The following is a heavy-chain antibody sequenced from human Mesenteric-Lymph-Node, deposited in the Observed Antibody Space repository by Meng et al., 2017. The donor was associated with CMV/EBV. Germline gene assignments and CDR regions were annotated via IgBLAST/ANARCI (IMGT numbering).Heavy chain of an antibody. CDR3: TPITLGY. V-gene: IGHV3-15*05. J-gene: IGHJ4*02. CDR1: GFTFSSYS. Sequence: GGSLRLSCAASGFTFSSYSMNWVRQAPGKGLEWLGRIRSKTAGGTTEYAAPVKGRFTISTDDSKNTLYLQMNSLKTEDTAVYYCTPITLGYWGQGTMVTVSS. CDR2: IRSKTAGGTT. D-gene: IGHD2/OR15-2a*01.